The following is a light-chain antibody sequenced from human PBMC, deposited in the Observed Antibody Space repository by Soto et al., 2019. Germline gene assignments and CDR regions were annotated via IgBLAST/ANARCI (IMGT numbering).Light chain of an antibody. Sequence: QSALTQPASVSGSPGQSITISCTGTSSDVGGYNYVSWYQQHPGKAPKLMIYEVNKRPSGVPDRFSGSKSGNTASPTVSGLQAEDEADYYCSSYAGSTNPNFVFGTGTKVTVL. CDR1: SSDVGGYNY. CDR2: EVN. V-gene: IGLV2-8*01. CDR3: SSYAGSTNPNFV. J-gene: IGLJ1*01.